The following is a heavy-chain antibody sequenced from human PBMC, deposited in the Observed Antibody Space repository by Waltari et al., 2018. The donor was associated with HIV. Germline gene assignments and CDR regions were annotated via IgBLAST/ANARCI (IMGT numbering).Heavy chain of an antibody. D-gene: IGHD3-10*01. V-gene: IGHV3-53*01. CDR3: ARVWFGELLYNDY. J-gene: IGHJ4*02. CDR1: GFTVSSNY. Sequence: EVQLVESGGGLIQPGGSLRLSCAASGFTVSSNYMSWVHQAPGKGLEWVSVIYSGGSTYDADSVKGRFTISRDNSKNTLYLQMNSLRAEDTAVYYCARVWFGELLYNDYWGQGTLVTVSS. CDR2: IYSGGST.